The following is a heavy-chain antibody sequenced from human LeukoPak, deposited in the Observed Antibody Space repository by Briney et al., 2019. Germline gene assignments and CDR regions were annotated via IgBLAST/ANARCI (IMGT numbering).Heavy chain of an antibody. CDR2: ISYDGSNK. J-gene: IGHJ6*03. V-gene: IGHV3-30*03. CDR1: GFTFSSYG. D-gene: IGHD6-6*01. Sequence: GGSLRLSCAASGFTFSSYGMHWVRQAPGKGLEWVAVISYDGSNKYYADSVKGRFTISRDNSKNTLYLQMNSLRAEDTAVYYCAREGPYSSSSLYYYYYYMDVWGKGTTVTVSS. CDR3: AREGPYSSSSLYYYYYYMDV.